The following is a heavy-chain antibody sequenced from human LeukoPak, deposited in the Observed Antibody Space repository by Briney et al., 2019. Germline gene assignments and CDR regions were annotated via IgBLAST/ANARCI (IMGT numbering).Heavy chain of an antibody. CDR2: IIPIFGTA. D-gene: IGHD6-13*01. CDR1: GGTFSSYA. CDR3: ARDLREQQLVPPLDYYYYYGMDV. Sequence: SVKVSCKASGGTFSSYAISWVRQAPGQGLEWMGGIIPIFGTANYAQKFQGRVTITADESTSTAYMELSSLRSEDTAVYYCARDLREQQLVPPLDYYYYYGMDVWGQGTTVTVSS. J-gene: IGHJ6*02. V-gene: IGHV1-69*13.